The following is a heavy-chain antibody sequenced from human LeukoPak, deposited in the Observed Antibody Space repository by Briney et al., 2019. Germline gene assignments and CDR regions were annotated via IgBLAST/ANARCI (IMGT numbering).Heavy chain of an antibody. J-gene: IGHJ4*02. CDR2: IYYSGST. CDR1: GGSISSSSYY. V-gene: IGHV4-61*05. CDR3: ARGGWFGEFYYFDY. Sequence: SETLSLTCTVSGGSISSSSYYWGWIRQPPGKGLEWIGYIYYSGSTNYNPSLKSRVTISVDTSKNQFSLKLSSVTAADTAVYYCARGGWFGEFYYFDYWGQGTLVTVSS. D-gene: IGHD3-10*01.